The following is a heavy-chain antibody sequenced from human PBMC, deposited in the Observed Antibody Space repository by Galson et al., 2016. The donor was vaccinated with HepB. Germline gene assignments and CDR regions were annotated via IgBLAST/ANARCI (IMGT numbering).Heavy chain of an antibody. Sequence: DSVKGRFTISRDNAKNSLFLQMKSLRDEDTAVYYCARGFWFGLGRKCGMDVWGQGTTVTVSS. J-gene: IGHJ6*02. V-gene: IGHV3-7*04. CDR3: ARGFWFGLGRKCGMDV. D-gene: IGHD3-10*01.